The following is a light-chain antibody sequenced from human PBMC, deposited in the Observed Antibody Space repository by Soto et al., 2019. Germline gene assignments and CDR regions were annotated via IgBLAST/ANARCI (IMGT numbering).Light chain of an antibody. CDR1: QGIGVY. J-gene: IGKJ4*01. V-gene: IGKV1-27*01. Sequence: DIQMTQSPSSLSASLGDRVTITCRASQGIGVYLAWFQQKPGNVPKLLIYAASTLQSGVPSRFSGSGSGTDFTLNISSLQPEDVATYYCQKYNSAPLTFGGGNKVEIK. CDR2: AAS. CDR3: QKYNSAPLT.